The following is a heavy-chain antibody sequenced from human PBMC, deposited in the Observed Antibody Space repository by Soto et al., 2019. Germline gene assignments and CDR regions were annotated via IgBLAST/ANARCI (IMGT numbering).Heavy chain of an antibody. D-gene: IGHD3-16*01. CDR3: ARDGGLQTEFPGAFDI. CDR2: IYYRGST. V-gene: IGHV4-31*03. CDR1: GGSISSGGYY. J-gene: IGHJ3*02. Sequence: QVQLQESGPGLVKPSQTLSLTCTVSGGSISSGGYYWSWIRQHPGKGLEWIGYIYYRGSTYYTPSVNSRVIISVDTSKTQFSLQLSSVTAADTAAYYCARDGGLQTEFPGAFDIWGQVTMVTVSS.